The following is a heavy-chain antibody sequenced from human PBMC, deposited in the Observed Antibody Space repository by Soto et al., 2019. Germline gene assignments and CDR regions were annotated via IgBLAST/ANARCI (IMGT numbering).Heavy chain of an antibody. CDR1: GGSFSGYY. Sequence: KPSETLSLTCAVYGGSFSGYYWSWIRQPPGKGLDWIGEINHSGSTNYNPSLKSRVTISVDTSKDQFSLKLSSVTAADTAVYYCARWQKQLVRGRGYYYYYMDVWGKGTTVTVSS. V-gene: IGHV4-34*01. CDR3: ARWQKQLVRGRGYYYYYMDV. J-gene: IGHJ6*03. D-gene: IGHD6-6*01. CDR2: INHSGST.